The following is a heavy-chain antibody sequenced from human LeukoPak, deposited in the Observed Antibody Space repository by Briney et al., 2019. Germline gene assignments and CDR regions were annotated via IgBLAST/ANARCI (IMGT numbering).Heavy chain of an antibody. D-gene: IGHD2-2*01. CDR3: ARGGSRYCSSTSCPPPDY. V-gene: IGHV3-21*01. CDR1: GFTFSSYS. Sequence: GGSLRLSCAASGFTFSSYSMNWVRQAPGKGLEWVSSISSSSSYIYYADSVKGRFTISRDNAKNSLYLQMNSLRAEDTAVYYCARGGSRYCSSTSCPPPDYWGQGTLVTASS. J-gene: IGHJ4*02. CDR2: ISSSSSYI.